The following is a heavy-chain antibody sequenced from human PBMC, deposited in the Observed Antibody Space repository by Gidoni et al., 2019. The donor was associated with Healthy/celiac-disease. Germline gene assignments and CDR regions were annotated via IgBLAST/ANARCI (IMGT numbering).Heavy chain of an antibody. CDR2: ISSSSSYI. D-gene: IGHD3-10*01. CDR1: S. CDR3: ARDTRFTLWFGELSTLD. Sequence: SMNWVRQAPGKGLEWVSSISSSSSYIYYADSVKGRFTISRDNAKNSLYLQMNSLRAEDTAVYYCARDTRFTLWFGELSTLDRGQGTLVTVSS. V-gene: IGHV3-21*01. J-gene: IGHJ4*02.